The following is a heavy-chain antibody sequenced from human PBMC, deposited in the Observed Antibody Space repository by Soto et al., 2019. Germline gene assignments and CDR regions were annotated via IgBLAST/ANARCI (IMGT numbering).Heavy chain of an antibody. Sequence: QVQLQQWGAGLLKPSETLSLTCAVYGGSFSGYYWSWIRQPPGKGLEWIGEINHSGSTNYNPSLKSRVTISVDTSKNQFSLKLSSVAAADTAVYYCARDGMITFGGVIVTRRSYMDVWGKGTTVTVSS. J-gene: IGHJ6*03. V-gene: IGHV4-34*01. D-gene: IGHD3-16*02. CDR2: INHSGST. CDR3: ARDGMITFGGVIVTRRSYMDV. CDR1: GGSFSGYY.